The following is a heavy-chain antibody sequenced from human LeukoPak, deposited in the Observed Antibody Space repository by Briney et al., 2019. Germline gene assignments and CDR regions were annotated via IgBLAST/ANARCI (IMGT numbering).Heavy chain of an antibody. Sequence: SETLSLTCAVYGGSFSGYYWSWIRQPPGKGLEWIGEINHSGSTNYNPSLKSRVTISVDTSKNQFSLKLSSVTAADTAVYYCARDMGYWGQGTLVTASS. CDR1: GGSFSGYY. CDR3: ARDMGY. CDR2: INHSGST. J-gene: IGHJ4*02. V-gene: IGHV4-34*01. D-gene: IGHD3-10*01.